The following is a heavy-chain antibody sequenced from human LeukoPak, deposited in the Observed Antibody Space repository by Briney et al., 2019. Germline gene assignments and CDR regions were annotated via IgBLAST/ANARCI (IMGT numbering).Heavy chain of an antibody. Sequence: SETLSLTCTVSGDSTSSGDYYWAWVRQPPGKGPEWIGSIYYSGSTYYNPSLKSRVTFSIDTSKTQFSLGLSSMTAADAAVYYCPRHGVHSSFDTWGQGTVVAVSS. CDR1: GDSTSSGDYY. CDR2: IYYSGST. J-gene: IGHJ3*02. V-gene: IGHV4-39*01. CDR3: PRHGVHSSFDT. D-gene: IGHD1-26*01.